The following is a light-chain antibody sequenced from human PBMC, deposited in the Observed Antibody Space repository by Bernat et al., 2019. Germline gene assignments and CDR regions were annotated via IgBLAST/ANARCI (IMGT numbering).Light chain of an antibody. J-gene: IGKJ5*01. V-gene: IGKV4-1*01. CDR1: QSVLYSSNNKNY. Sequence: DIVMTQSPDSLAVSLGERATINCKSSQSVLYSSNNKNYLAWYQQKPGQPPKLLIYWASTRESGVPDRFSGSGSGTDFTLPISSLQAEDVAVYYCQKYYSTPITFGQGTRLEI. CDR2: WAS. CDR3: QKYYSTPIT.